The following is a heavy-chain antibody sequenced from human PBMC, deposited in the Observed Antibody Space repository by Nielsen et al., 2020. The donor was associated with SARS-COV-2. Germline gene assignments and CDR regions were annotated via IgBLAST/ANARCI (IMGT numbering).Heavy chain of an antibody. CDR2: VRGLGENT. CDR3: AKERSRGWYGIDV. Sequence: GGSLRLSCAASGFSVSTKYMNWVRQAPGKGLEWVSSVRGLGENTYYADSVRGRFTISRDNSKRTLNLQMDSLRAEDTALYFCAKERSRGWYGIDVWGPGTLVTV. V-gene: IGHV3-23*01. J-gene: IGHJ4*02. CDR1: GFSVSTKY. D-gene: IGHD6-19*01.